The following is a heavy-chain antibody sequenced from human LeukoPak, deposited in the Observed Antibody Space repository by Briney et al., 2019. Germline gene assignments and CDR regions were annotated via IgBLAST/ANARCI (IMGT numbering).Heavy chain of an antibody. Sequence: ASVKVSCKASGYTFTSYYMHWVRQAPGQGLEWMGIINPSGGSTSYAQKFQGRVTMTRDTSTSTVYMELSSLRSEDTAAYYCAIASIAARRFDYWGQGTLVTVSS. V-gene: IGHV1-46*01. J-gene: IGHJ4*02. CDR1: GYTFTSYY. CDR3: AIASIAARRFDY. D-gene: IGHD6-6*01. CDR2: INPSGGST.